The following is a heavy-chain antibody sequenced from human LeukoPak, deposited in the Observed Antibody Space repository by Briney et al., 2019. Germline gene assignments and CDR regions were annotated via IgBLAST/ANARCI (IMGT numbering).Heavy chain of an antibody. CDR1: GFTFSSYS. V-gene: IGHV3-21*01. CDR2: ISSSSSYI. D-gene: IGHD3-10*01. CDR3: ARGGGGGHVLWFGGGDWFDP. Sequence: GGSLRLSCAASGFTFSSYSMNWVRQAPGKGLEWVSSISSSSSYIYYADSVKGRFTISRDNAKNSLYLQMNSLRAEDTAVYYCARGGGGGHVLWFGGGDWFDPWGQGTLVTVSS. J-gene: IGHJ5*02.